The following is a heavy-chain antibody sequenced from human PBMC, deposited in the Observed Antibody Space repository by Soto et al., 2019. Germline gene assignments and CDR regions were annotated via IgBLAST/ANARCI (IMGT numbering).Heavy chain of an antibody. CDR1: GFTVSSIY. Sequence: GGSLRLSCAASGFTVSSIYMSWVRQAPGKGLEWVSVIYSGGSTYYADSVKGRFTISRDNSKSTLYLQMNSLRAEDTALYYCAKGRSYYYYYGVDVWGQGTTVTVS. CDR3: AKGRSYYYYYGVDV. J-gene: IGHJ6*02. CDR2: IYSGGST. V-gene: IGHV3-53*01.